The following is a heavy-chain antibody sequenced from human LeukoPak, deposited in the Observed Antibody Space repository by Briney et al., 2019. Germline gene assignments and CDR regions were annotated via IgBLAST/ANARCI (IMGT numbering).Heavy chain of an antibody. CDR1: GFTFSSYE. Sequence: GGSLRLSCAASGFTFSSYEMNWVRQAPGKGLEWVSYISSSGSTIYYADSVKGRFTISRDNAKNSLYLQMNSLRAEDTAVYYCARGFVVAPAAKYPYYYYYGMDVWGQGTTVTVSS. CDR2: ISSSGSTI. V-gene: IGHV3-48*03. D-gene: IGHD2-2*01. J-gene: IGHJ6*02. CDR3: ARGFVVAPAAKYPYYYYYGMDV.